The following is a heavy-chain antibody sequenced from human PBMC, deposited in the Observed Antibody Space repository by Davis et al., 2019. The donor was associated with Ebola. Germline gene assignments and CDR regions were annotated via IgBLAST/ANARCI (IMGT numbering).Heavy chain of an antibody. CDR2: IYSGGST. CDR3: ARDITMVQGVQDY. D-gene: IGHD3-10*01. Sequence: PGGSLRLSCAASGFTVSSNYMSWVRQAPGKGLEWVSVIYSGGSTYYADSVKGRFTISRDNSKNTLYLQMNSLRAEDTAVYYCARDITMVQGVQDYWGQGTLVTVSS. V-gene: IGHV3-53*01. J-gene: IGHJ4*02. CDR1: GFTVSSNY.